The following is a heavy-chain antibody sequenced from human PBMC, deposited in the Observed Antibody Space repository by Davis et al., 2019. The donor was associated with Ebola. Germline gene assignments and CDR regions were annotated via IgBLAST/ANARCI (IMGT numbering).Heavy chain of an antibody. V-gene: IGHV1-3*01. J-gene: IGHJ4*02. CDR3: ARRDSSGYYYWPFDY. D-gene: IGHD3-22*01. CDR1: GYTFTSYA. Sequence: AASVKVSCKASGYTFTSYAMHWVRQAPGQRLEWMGWINAGNGNTKYSQKFQGRVTITRDTSASTAYMELSSLRSEDTAVYYCARRDSSGYYYWPFDYWGQGTLVTVSS. CDR2: INAGNGNT.